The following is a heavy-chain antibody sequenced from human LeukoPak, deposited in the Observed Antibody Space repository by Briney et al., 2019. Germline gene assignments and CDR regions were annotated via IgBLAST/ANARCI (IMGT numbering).Heavy chain of an antibody. CDR3: ARVGGSGSPFDY. CDR2: INHSGST. Sequence: PSETLSLTCAVYGVSFSGYYWSWIRQPPGKGLEWIGEINHSGSTYYNPSLKSRVTISVDTSKNQFSLKLSSVTAADTAVYYCARVGGSGSPFDYWGQGTLVTVSS. CDR1: GVSFSGYY. V-gene: IGHV4-34*09. D-gene: IGHD3-10*01. J-gene: IGHJ4*02.